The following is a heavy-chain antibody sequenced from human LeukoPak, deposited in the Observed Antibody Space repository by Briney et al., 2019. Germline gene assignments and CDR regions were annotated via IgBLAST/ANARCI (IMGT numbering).Heavy chain of an antibody. V-gene: IGHV1-18*01. CDR1: GYTFTSYG. CDR3: ARGRFPASSSPNFDY. D-gene: IGHD6-6*01. J-gene: IGHJ4*02. Sequence: ASVKVSCKASGYTFTSYGISWVRQAPGQGLEWMGWISAYNGNTNYAQKLQGRVTMTTDTSTSTAYMELRSLRSDDTAVYYCARGRFPASSSPNFDYWGQGTLVTVSS. CDR2: ISAYNGNT.